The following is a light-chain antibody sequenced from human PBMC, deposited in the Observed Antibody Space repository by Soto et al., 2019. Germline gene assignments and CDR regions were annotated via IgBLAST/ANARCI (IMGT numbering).Light chain of an antibody. V-gene: IGKV3-11*01. J-gene: IGKJ1*01. Sequence: EIVLTQSPATLSLSPGERATLSCRASQSVSSYLAWYQQKPSQAPRLLIYDASNRATGIPARFSGSGSRTDFSLTISSLEPEDFAVYYWQQRSNWPPWTFGQGTKVEIK. CDR3: QQRSNWPPWT. CDR2: DAS. CDR1: QSVSSY.